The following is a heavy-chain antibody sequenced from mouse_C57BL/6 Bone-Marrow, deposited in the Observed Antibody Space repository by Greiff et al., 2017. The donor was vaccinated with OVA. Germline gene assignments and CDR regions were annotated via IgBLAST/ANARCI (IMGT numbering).Heavy chain of an antibody. V-gene: IGHV14-4*01. CDR1: GFNIKDDY. D-gene: IGHD5-1-1*01. CDR3: TTTYTPDY. Sequence: EVKVEESGAELVRPGASVKLSCTASGFNIKDDYMHWVKQRPEQGLEWIGWIDPENGDTEYASKFQGKATITADTSSNTAYLQLSSLTSEDTAVYYCTTTYTPDYWGQGTTLTVSS. CDR2: IDPENGDT. J-gene: IGHJ2*01.